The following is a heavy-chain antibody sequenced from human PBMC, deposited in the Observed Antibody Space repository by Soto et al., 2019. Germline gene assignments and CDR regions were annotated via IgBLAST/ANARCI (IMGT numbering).Heavy chain of an antibody. J-gene: IGHJ4*01. CDR1: GFSLSSIGMC. CDR3: ERIRAGHSFGRVIVSFYFDY. V-gene: IGHV2-70*01. CDR2: IDWDDNK. D-gene: IGHD3-16*02. Sequence: SGPTLVNPTHTLTLTCTFSGFSLSSIGMCVSWIRQPPGNALEWLAMIDWDDNKYYSTSLKTRLTISKDTSRNQVVLSMTNMDPVETATYYCERIRAGHSFGRVIVSFYFDYWGHRTLVAVSS.